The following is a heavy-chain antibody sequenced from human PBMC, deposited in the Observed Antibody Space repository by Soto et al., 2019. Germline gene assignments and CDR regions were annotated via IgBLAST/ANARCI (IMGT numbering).Heavy chain of an antibody. CDR3: AHKGPEDWPLDY. V-gene: IGHV2-5*02. CDR2: IYWDDSK. J-gene: IGHJ4*02. CDR1: GFSLSTSGVG. D-gene: IGHD3-9*01. Sequence: QITLKESGPTLVRPTQTLTLTCAFSGFSLSTSGVGVGWIRQPPGKAVEWLAVIYWDDSKHYSPSLRSRLTITKDTSKNQVVLTMTNMDPMDTGTYYCAHKGPEDWPLDYWGQGTLVTVSS.